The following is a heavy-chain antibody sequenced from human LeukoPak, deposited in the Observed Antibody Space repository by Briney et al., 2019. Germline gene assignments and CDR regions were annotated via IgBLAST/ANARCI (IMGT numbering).Heavy chain of an antibody. D-gene: IGHD6-13*01. J-gene: IGHJ4*02. CDR1: GGSISSSSYY. Sequence: SETLSLTCTVSGGSISSSSYYWGWIRQPPGKGLECIGSIYYSGSTHYNPSLKSRVTISVDTSKNQFSLKLSSVTAADTAVYYCARGYSSGWYLRDWGQGTLVTVSS. CDR2: IYYSGST. V-gene: IGHV4-39*07. CDR3: ARGYSSGWYLRD.